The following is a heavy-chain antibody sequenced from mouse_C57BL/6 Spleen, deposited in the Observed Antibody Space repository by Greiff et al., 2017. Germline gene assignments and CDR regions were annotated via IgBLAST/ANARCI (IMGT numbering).Heavy chain of an antibody. V-gene: IGHV1-69*01. Sequence: QVQLQQPGAELVMPGASVQLSCKASGYTFTSYWMHWVKQRPGQGLEWIGEIDPSDSYTNYNQKFKGKSTLTVDKSSSTAYMQLSSLTSEDSAVYYCAVGLTGLFAYWGQGTLVTVSA. CDR1: GYTFTSYW. J-gene: IGHJ3*01. CDR3: AVGLTGLFAY. D-gene: IGHD4-1*01. CDR2: IDPSDSYT.